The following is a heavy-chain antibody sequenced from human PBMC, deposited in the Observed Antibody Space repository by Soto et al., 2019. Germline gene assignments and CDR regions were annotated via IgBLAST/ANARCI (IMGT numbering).Heavy chain of an antibody. V-gene: IGHV1-69*13. J-gene: IGHJ5*02. CDR1: GGTFSSYA. Sequence: GASVKVSCKASGGTFSSYAISWVRQAPGQGLEWMGGIIPIFGTANYAQKFQGRVTITADESTSTAYMELSSLRSEDTAVYYCARFTRERRDGYNPGPWGQGTLVTVSS. D-gene: IGHD5-12*01. CDR3: ARFTRERRDGYNPGP. CDR2: IIPIFGTA.